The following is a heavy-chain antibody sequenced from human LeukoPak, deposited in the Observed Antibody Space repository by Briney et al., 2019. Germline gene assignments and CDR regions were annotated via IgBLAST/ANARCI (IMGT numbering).Heavy chain of an antibody. J-gene: IGHJ5*02. Sequence: SETLSLTSAVYGGSFSGYYWSWIRQPPGKGLEWIGEINHSGSTNYNPSLKSRVTISVDTSKNQFSLKRSSVTAAHTAVYYCAKTGLQLAARRAWFDPWGQGTLVTVSS. CDR3: AKTGLQLAARRAWFDP. V-gene: IGHV4-34*01. CDR1: GGSFSGYY. CDR2: INHSGST. D-gene: IGHD6-6*01.